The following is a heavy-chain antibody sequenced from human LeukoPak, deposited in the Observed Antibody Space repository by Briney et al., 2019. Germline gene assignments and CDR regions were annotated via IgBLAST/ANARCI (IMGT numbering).Heavy chain of an antibody. Sequence: KAGGSLRLSCAASGFTFSSYSMNWVRQAPGKGLEWVSSISSSSSYIYYADSVKGRFTISRDNAKNSLYLQMNSLRAEDTAVYYCAREPLGYSGYDGLEFDYWGQGTLVTVSS. D-gene: IGHD5-12*01. J-gene: IGHJ4*02. CDR1: GFTFSSYS. V-gene: IGHV3-21*01. CDR2: ISSSSSYI. CDR3: AREPLGYSGYDGLEFDY.